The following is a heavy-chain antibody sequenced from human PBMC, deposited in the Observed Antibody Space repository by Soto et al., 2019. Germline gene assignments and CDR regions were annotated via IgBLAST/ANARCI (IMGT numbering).Heavy chain of an antibody. D-gene: IGHD3-3*01. J-gene: IGHJ4*02. CDR3: TRDRIPGITLVS. CDR1: GFTFGDYA. V-gene: IGHV3-49*03. Sequence: EVQLVESGGGLVQPGRSLRLSCTASGFTFGDYAMSWFLQAPGKGLEWVGFIRSKAYGGTTEYAASVKGRFTISRDDSKSIAYLHMNSLKTEDTAVYYCTRDRIPGITLVSWGQGTLVTVSS. CDR2: IRSKAYGGTT.